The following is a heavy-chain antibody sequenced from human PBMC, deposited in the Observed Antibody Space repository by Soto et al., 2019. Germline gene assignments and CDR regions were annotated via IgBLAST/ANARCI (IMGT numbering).Heavy chain of an antibody. J-gene: IGHJ6*02. V-gene: IGHV1-69*01. CDR3: ARERGVLVGATTYYYYGMDV. D-gene: IGHD1-26*01. CDR1: GGTFRSYA. Sequence: QVQLVQSGAEVKKPGSSVKVSCKASGGTFRSYAISWVRQAPGQGLEWMGGIIPIFGTANYAQKFQGRVTITAAESTGTAYMELSSRRSEDTAVYYWARERGVLVGATTYYYYGMDVWGQGTTVTVSS. CDR2: IIPIFGTA.